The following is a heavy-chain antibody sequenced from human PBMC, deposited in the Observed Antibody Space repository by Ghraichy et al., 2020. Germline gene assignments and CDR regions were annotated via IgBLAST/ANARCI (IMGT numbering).Heavy chain of an antibody. V-gene: IGHV4-34*01. J-gene: IGHJ4*02. CDR2: ISHSGST. CDR3: ASLGHCTNGVCYGGQFDY. Sequence: SETLSLTCAVYGGSFSGYYWSWIRQPPGKGLEWIGEISHSGSTNYNPSLKSRVTISVDTSKNQFSLKLTSVTAADTAVYYCASLGHCTNGVCYGGQFDYWGQGTLVTVSS. D-gene: IGHD2-8*01. CDR1: GGSFSGYY.